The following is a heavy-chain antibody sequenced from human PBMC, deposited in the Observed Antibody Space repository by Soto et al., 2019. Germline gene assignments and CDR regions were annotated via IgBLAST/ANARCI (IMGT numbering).Heavy chain of an antibody. J-gene: IGHJ6*02. CDR1: GFTFSSYA. CDR2: ISGSGGST. V-gene: IGHV3-23*01. D-gene: IGHD2-21*02. CDR3: AKAGYCGGDCYYYYYGMDV. Sequence: GGSLRLSCAASGFTFSSYAMSWVRQAPGKGLEWVSAISGSGGSTYYADSVKGRFTISRDNSKNTLYLQMNGLRAEDTAVYYCAKAGYCGGDCYYYYYGMDVWGQGTTVTVSS.